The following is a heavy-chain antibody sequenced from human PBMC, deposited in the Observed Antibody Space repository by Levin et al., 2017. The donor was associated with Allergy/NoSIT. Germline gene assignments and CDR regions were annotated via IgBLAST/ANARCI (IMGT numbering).Heavy chain of an antibody. V-gene: IGHV3-74*01. CDR1: GFTFSNFW. CDR2: INSDGSSI. Sequence: ASVKVSCAASGFTFSNFWMHWVRQAPGKGLVWVSRINSDGSSISYADSVKGRFTISRDNAKNTLYLQMNSLRGEDTAVYYCARDDIDYWGQGTLVTVSS. CDR3: ARDDIDY. D-gene: IGHD3-22*01. J-gene: IGHJ4*02.